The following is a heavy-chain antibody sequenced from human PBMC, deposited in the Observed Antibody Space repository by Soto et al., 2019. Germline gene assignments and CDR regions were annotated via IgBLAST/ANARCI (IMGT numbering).Heavy chain of an antibody. CDR2: ISGSGGST. CDR3: AKDGMTTVTTSRYNWFDH. J-gene: IGHJ5*02. D-gene: IGHD4-17*01. CDR1: GFTFSSYA. Sequence: GGSLRLSCAASGFTFSSYAMTWVRQAPGKGLEWVSAISGSGGSTYYADSLKGRFTISRDNSKNTLYLQMNSLRAEDTAVYYCAKDGMTTVTTSRYNWFDHWGQGTLVT. V-gene: IGHV3-23*01.